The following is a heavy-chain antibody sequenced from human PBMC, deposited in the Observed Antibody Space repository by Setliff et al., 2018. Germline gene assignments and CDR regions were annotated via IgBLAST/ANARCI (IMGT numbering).Heavy chain of an antibody. D-gene: IGHD1-1*01. CDR1: AYSFSGYY. J-gene: IGHJ5*02. CDR2: MNTNSGDT. V-gene: IGHV1-2*02. CDR3: AKTKGFVDGGLDP. Sequence: ASVKVSCKTSAYSFSGYYIHWVRQAPGQGLEWMGWMNTNSGDTKYTQKFQGRVTMTRDTSISTAYMELSRLRSDDTALYFCAKTKGFVDGGLDPWGQGTLVTVSS.